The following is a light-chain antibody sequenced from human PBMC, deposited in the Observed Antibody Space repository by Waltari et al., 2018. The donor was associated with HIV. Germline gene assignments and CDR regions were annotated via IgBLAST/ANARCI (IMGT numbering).Light chain of an antibody. Sequence: EIALTQSPATLSLYQAPRATVSCRASQSISTYLAWYQQKPGQAPRLLIYDASNRAAGIPARVSGSWVVSDWTLTSMSLEPEDFAVYYCQQRSNWPIFTFGPGTKVDIK. CDR2: DAS. V-gene: IGKV3-11*01. CDR3: QQRSNWPIFT. J-gene: IGKJ3*01. CDR1: QSISTY.